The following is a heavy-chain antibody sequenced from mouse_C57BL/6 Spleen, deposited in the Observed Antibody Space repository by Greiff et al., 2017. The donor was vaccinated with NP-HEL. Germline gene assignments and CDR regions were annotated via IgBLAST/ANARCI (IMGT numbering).Heavy chain of an antibody. D-gene: IGHD1-1*01. CDR2: ISSGSSTI. CDR3: ARDYGSSQAWFAY. J-gene: IGHJ3*01. Sequence: EVQLQESGGGLVKPGGSLKLSCAASGFTFSDYGMHWVRQAPEKGLEWVAYISSGSSTIYYADTVKGRFTISRDNAKNTLFLQMTSLRSEDTAMYYCARDYGSSQAWFAYWGQGTLVTVSA. V-gene: IGHV5-17*01. CDR1: GFTFSDYG.